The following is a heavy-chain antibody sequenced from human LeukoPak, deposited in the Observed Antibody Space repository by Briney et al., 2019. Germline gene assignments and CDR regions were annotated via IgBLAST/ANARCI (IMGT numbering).Heavy chain of an antibody. J-gene: IGHJ5*02. CDR3: AREVQGVITFSRWFDP. Sequence: AAVKVSFKSSGYTFTSYGISWVRQAPAQGLEWMGWICTYNGNKNYAQKLQARVIMTTDTSTSTAYMELQSLRSDDTAVDFCAREVQGVITFSRWFDPWGQGTLVTVSS. D-gene: IGHD3-10*01. V-gene: IGHV1-18*01. CDR1: GYTFTSYG. CDR2: ICTYNGNK.